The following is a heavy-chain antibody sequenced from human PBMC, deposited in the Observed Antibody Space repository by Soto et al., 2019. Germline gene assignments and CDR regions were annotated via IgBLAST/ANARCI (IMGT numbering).Heavy chain of an antibody. J-gene: IGHJ3*02. V-gene: IGHV3-53*02. CDR3: ARAQGYCSGGSCYSRRAFDI. Sequence: EVQLVETGGGLIQPGGSLRLSCAASGFTVSSNYMSWVRQAPGKGLEWVSVIYSGGSTYYADSVKGRFTISRDNSKNTLYLQMNSLRAEDTAVYYCARAQGYCSGGSCYSRRAFDIWGQGTMVTVSS. D-gene: IGHD2-15*01. CDR2: IYSGGST. CDR1: GFTVSSNY.